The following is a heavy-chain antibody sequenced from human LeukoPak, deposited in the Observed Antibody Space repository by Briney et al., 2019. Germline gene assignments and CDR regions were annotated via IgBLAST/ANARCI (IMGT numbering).Heavy chain of an antibody. CDR1: GFTFSSYA. CDR3: AREPKKQWLVRYYYYGMDV. CDR2: ISYDGSNK. V-gene: IGHV3-30*04. J-gene: IGHJ6*02. Sequence: GGSLRLSCAASGFTFSSYAMHWVRQAPGKRLEWVAVISYDGSNKYYADSVKGRFTISRDNSKNTLYLQMNSLRAEDTAVYYCAREPKKQWLVRYYYYGMDVWGQGTTVTVSS. D-gene: IGHD6-19*01.